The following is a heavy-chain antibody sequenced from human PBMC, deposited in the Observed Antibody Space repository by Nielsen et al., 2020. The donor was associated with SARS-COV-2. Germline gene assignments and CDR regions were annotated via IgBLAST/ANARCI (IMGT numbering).Heavy chain of an antibody. CDR2: IDPSDSYT. J-gene: IGHJ6*02. CDR3: AGTQEARGGPGYYYGMDV. D-gene: IGHD3-10*01. Sequence: GESLKISCKGSGYSFTSYWISWVRQMPGKGLEWMGRIDPSDSYTNYSPSFQGHVTISADKSISTAYLQWSSLKASDTAMYYCAGTQEARGGPGYYYGMDVWGQGTTVTVSS. V-gene: IGHV5-10-1*01. CDR1: GYSFTSYW.